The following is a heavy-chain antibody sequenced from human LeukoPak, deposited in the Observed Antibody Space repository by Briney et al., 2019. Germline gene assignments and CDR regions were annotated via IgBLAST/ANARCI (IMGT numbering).Heavy chain of an antibody. D-gene: IGHD6-19*01. CDR3: ARDHPGSGWYVDY. Sequence: GGSLRLSCAASGFTFGSYAMGWVRQAPGKGLEWVSGISGSGGSPYYTDSVKGRFTISKDNSKDTLYLQMNSLRDEDTAVYYCARDHPGSGWYVDYWGQGILVTASS. CDR1: GFTFGSYA. J-gene: IGHJ4*02. CDR2: ISGSGGSP. V-gene: IGHV3-23*01.